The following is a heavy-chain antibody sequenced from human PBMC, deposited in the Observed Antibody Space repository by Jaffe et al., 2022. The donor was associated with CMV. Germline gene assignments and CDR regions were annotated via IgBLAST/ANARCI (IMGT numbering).Heavy chain of an antibody. J-gene: IGHJ6*02. Sequence: QLQLQESGPGLVKPSETLSLTCTVSGGSISSSSYYWGWIRQPPGKGLEWIGSIYYSGSTYYNPSLKSRVTISVDTSKNQFSLKLSSVTAADTAVYYCARRAVSRYYYGMDVWGQGTTVTVSS. CDR3: ARRAVSRYYYGMDV. CDR2: IYYSGST. CDR1: GGSISSSSYY. V-gene: IGHV4-39*01.